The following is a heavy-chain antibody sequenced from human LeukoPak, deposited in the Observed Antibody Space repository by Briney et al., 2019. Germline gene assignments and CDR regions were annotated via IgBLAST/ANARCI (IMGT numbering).Heavy chain of an antibody. CDR2: ISGSGGST. Sequence: GGSLRLSCAASGFTFSSYAMSWVRQAPGKGLEWVSAISGSGGSTYYADSVKGRFTISRDNSKNTLYLQMNSLRAEDTAVYYCARAGSYNWNDGGGWFDPWGQGTLVTVSS. CDR1: GFTFSSYA. V-gene: IGHV3-23*01. CDR3: ARAGSYNWNDGGGWFDP. J-gene: IGHJ5*02. D-gene: IGHD1-20*01.